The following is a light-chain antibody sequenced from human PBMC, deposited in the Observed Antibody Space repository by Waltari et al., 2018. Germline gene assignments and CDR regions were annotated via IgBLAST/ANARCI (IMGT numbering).Light chain of an antibody. CDR2: GTS. CDR1: GSNLGAGYD. V-gene: IGLV1-40*01. CDR3: QSYDTSPSVV. Sequence: QSVLTQPPSVSGAPGQRVSISCTGSGSNLGAGYDVHWYQQHPGKAPKLLIYGTSTRPPGVPDRFFGSQSGTSASLAITALQAEDEAEYYCQSYDTSPSVVFGGGTKLTVL. J-gene: IGLJ2*01.